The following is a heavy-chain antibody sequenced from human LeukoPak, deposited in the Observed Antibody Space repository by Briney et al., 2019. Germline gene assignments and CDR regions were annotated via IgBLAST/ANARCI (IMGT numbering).Heavy chain of an antibody. Sequence: ASVKVSCKASGYTFTSYYMHWVRQAPEQGLEWMGIINPSGGSTSYAQKFQGRVTMTRDTSKNQFSLKLSSVTAADTAVYYCARLYYYDSSGPHWGQGTLVTVSS. J-gene: IGHJ1*01. D-gene: IGHD3-22*01. CDR3: ARLYYYDSSGPH. CDR2: INPSGGST. V-gene: IGHV1-46*01. CDR1: GYTFTSYY.